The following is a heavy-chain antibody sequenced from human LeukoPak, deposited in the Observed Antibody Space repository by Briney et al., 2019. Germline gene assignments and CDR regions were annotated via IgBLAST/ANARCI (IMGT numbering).Heavy chain of an antibody. V-gene: IGHV3-7*03. Sequence: PGGSLRLSCAASGFTFSSYWMSWVRQAPGKGLEWVANIKQDGSEKYYVDSVKGRFTISRDNSKNTLYLQMNSLRAEDTAVYYCAKDQDGDSFDYWGQGTLVTVSS. D-gene: IGHD4-17*01. CDR3: AKDQDGDSFDY. CDR1: GFTFSSYW. J-gene: IGHJ4*02. CDR2: IKQDGSEK.